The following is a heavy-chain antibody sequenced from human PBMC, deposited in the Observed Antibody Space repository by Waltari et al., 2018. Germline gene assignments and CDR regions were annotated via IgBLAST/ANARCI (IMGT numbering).Heavy chain of an antibody. D-gene: IGHD2-15*01. CDR1: GGSISSTSYS. CDR3: ARPGRVGGGSLMGLDY. CDR2: FSYYSNH. V-gene: IGHV4-39*01. J-gene: IGHJ4*02. Sequence: QLQLQESGPGLVKPSETLSLTCSVSGGSISSTSYSWGWIRQPPGKGLEWICGFSYYSNHCYKPSLKSRITISVDTSKNQFSLQLRSVTAADTAIYYCARPGRVGGGSLMGLDYWGQGTLVTVSS.